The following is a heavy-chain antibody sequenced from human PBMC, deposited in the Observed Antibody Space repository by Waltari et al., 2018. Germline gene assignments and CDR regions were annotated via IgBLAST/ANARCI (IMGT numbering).Heavy chain of an antibody. Sequence: EVQLVESGGGLVKPGVSLRLSCAASGFSFSSYSLNWVRQAPGKGLEWVSSISTTPNYIHYSDSVKGRFTVSRDNAKNSLSLQMSSLRAEDTAIYYCARFRTDLHGTPYFDYWGQGTLVTVSP. CDR1: GFSFSSYS. D-gene: IGHD1-1*01. V-gene: IGHV3-21*03. CDR3: ARFRTDLHGTPYFDY. CDR2: ISTTPNYI. J-gene: IGHJ4*02.